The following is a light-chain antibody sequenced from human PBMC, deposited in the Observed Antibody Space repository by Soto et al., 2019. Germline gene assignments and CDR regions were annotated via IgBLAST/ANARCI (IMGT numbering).Light chain of an antibody. CDR1: SSDIGGYNY. V-gene: IGLV2-8*01. Sequence: QSALTKPPSASGSPGQSVTISCTGTSSDIGGYNYVSWYQHLPGKAPKLMIYEVTKRPSGVPDRFSGSKSGNTASLTVSGLQAEDEAAYYCSSYAGSFTVVFGGGTKLTVL. CDR3: SSYAGSFTVV. CDR2: EVT. J-gene: IGLJ2*01.